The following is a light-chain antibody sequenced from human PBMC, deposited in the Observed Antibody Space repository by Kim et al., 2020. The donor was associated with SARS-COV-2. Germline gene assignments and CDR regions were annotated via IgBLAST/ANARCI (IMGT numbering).Light chain of an antibody. CDR2: MAS. CDR1: QSIGSS. CDR3: QQGHSSPYS. V-gene: IGKV1-39*01. Sequence: DIQMTQSPSSLSASVGDRVAITCRASQSIGSSLNWYQQKPGKAPKLLIYMASTLQGGVPSRFSGSESGTNFTLTITSLQREDFAIYYCQQGHSSPYSFGPGTSLEI. J-gene: IGKJ2*01.